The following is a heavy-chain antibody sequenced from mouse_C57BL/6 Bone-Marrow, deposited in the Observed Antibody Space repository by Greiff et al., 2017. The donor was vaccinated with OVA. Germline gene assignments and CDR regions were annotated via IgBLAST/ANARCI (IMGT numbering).Heavy chain of an antibody. CDR1: GFSLSTSGMG. D-gene: IGHD1-1*01. Sequence: QVTLKESGPGLLQSSQTLSLTCSFSGFSLSTSGMGVSWIRQPSGKGLEWLAHSYWDDDKRYNPSLKSRLTISKDTSRNQVFLKITSVDTADTATYYCARSITTVVARDWGQGTTLTVSS. J-gene: IGHJ2*01. CDR3: ARSITTVVARD. V-gene: IGHV8-12*01. CDR2: SYWDDDK.